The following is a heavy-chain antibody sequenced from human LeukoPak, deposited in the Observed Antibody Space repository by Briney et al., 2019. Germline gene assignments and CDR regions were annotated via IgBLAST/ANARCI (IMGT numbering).Heavy chain of an antibody. CDR2: VYYSGSI. Sequence: PSETLSLTCSVSGGSISSSSYYWGWIRQPPGKGLEWIGSVYYSGSISYSPSLNSRVTISVDTSKSQFSLNLTSVTAADTAVYYCARLGSAVVRGVIIKYWGQGTLVTVSS. CDR3: ARLGSAVVRGVIIKY. D-gene: IGHD3-10*01. V-gene: IGHV4-39*01. CDR1: GGSISSSSYY. J-gene: IGHJ4*02.